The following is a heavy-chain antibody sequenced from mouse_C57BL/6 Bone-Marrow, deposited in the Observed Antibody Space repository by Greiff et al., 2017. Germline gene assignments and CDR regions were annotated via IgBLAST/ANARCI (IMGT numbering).Heavy chain of an antibody. CDR1: GYTFTSYW. J-gene: IGHJ4*01. CDR3: ARTNYYAMDY. V-gene: IGHV1-64*01. CDR2: IHPNSGST. Sequence: QVQLKQPGAELVKPGASVKLSCKASGYTFTSYWMHWVKQRPGQGLEWIGMIHPNSGSTNYNEKFKSKATLTVDKSSSTAYMQLSSLTSEDSAVYYCARTNYYAMDYWGQGTSVTVSS.